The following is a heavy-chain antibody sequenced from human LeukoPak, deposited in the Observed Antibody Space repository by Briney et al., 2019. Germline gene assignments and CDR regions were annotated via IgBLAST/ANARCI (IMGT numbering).Heavy chain of an antibody. CDR2: IKQDGSEK. V-gene: IGHV3-7*03. J-gene: IGHJ4*02. CDR1: GFTFSNYW. CDR3: AKDMGGNFDY. D-gene: IGHD1-26*01. Sequence: GGSLRLSCAASGFTFSNYWMSWVRQAPGKGLEWVANIKQDGSEKYYVDSVKGRFTISRDNSKNTLYLQMNSLRAEDTAVYYCAKDMGGNFDYWGQGTLVTVSS.